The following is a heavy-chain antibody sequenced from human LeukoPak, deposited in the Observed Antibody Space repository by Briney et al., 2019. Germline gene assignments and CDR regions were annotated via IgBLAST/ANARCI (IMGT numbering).Heavy chain of an antibody. CDR3: ATVPHGYSKSFFYYYYMDV. CDR2: ISFDGSNK. Sequence: PGGSLRLSCAASGFTFSTYAIHWVRQAPGKGLEWVAVISFDGSNKYYADSVKGRFTISRDNSKNTLYLQMNSLRAEDTAVYYCATVPHGYSKSFFYYYYMDVWGKGTTVTVSS. J-gene: IGHJ6*03. V-gene: IGHV3-30-3*01. CDR1: GFTFSTYA. D-gene: IGHD4-11*01.